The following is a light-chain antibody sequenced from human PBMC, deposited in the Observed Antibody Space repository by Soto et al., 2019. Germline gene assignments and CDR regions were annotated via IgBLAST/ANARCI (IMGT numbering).Light chain of an antibody. CDR2: EVT. V-gene: IGLV2-18*02. J-gene: IGLJ1*01. CDR1: SSDVGRYDR. CDR3: SSYTSSSRSI. Sequence: QSALTQPPSVSGSPGQSVTISCTGASSDVGRYDRVSWYQQSPGTAPKLIIYEVTNRPLGVPDRFSGSKSGNTASLTISGLQAEDEADFYCSSYTSSSRSIFGTGTKVTVL.